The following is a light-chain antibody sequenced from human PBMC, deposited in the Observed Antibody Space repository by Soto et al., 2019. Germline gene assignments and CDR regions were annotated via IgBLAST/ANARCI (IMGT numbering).Light chain of an antibody. V-gene: IGKV1-5*03. CDR3: QHYISYSEA. J-gene: IGKJ1*01. CDR2: KAS. CDR1: RTISSW. Sequence: DIQMTQSPSTLSGSVGDRVTITCRASRTISSWLVWYQQKPGKATKLLIYKASTLKSGVPSRFSGSGSGTEFTLTISSLQPNNFPTYYWQHYISYSEAFGQGTKAELK.